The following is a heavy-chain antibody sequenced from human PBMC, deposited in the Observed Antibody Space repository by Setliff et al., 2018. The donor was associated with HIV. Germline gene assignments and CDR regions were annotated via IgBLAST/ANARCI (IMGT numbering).Heavy chain of an antibody. J-gene: IGHJ5*02. Sequence: ETLSLTCTVSGGSIRATSYYWGWIRQPPGKGLEWVSAISGSGGSTYYADSVKGRFTISRDNSKNTLYLQMNSLRAEDTAVYYCARERVYDSSGLKNGFDPWGQGTLVTVSS. V-gene: IGHV3-23*01. CDR2: ISGSGGST. CDR3: ARERVYDSSGLKNGFDP. CDR1: GGSIRATSYY. D-gene: IGHD3-22*01.